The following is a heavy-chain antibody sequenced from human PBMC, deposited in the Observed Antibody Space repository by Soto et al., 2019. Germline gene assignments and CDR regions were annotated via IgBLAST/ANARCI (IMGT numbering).Heavy chain of an antibody. Sequence: GGSLRLSCAASGFTFSSYGMHWVRQDPGKGLEWVAVIWYDGSNKYYADSVKGRFTISRDNSKNTLYLQMNSLRAEDTAVYYCARATIFGVAPDVWGKGTTVTVSS. V-gene: IGHV3-33*01. CDR3: ARATIFGVAPDV. CDR2: IWYDGSNK. D-gene: IGHD3-3*01. J-gene: IGHJ6*04. CDR1: GFTFSSYG.